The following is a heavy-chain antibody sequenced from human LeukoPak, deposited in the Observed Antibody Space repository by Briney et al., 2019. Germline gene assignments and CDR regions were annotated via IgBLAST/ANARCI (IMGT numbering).Heavy chain of an antibody. J-gene: IGHJ4*02. CDR2: INHDGSEK. CDR3: VGGIGWLPDY. V-gene: IGHV3-7*04. Sequence: PGGSLRLSCAASGVIFSNYWMNLVRQAPGRGLEWVANINHDGSEKNYVDSVKGRFAISRDNGKNSVYLQMSSLRAEDAAVYYCVGGIGWLPDYWGQGTLVTVSS. D-gene: IGHD5-12*01. CDR1: GVIFSNYW.